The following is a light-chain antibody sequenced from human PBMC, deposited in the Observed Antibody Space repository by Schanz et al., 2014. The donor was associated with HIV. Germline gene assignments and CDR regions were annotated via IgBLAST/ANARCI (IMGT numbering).Light chain of an antibody. Sequence: DVQMTQSPSSLSASVGDRVTITCRASQGIKNYLAWYQQKSGRPPKLLIYAASTLQSGVPSRFSGSGSGTDYTLTISSLQPDDAASYYCQQYDRFPTFGQGTKVE. CDR1: QGIKNY. V-gene: IGKV1-27*01. CDR2: AAS. CDR3: QQYDRFPT. J-gene: IGKJ1*01.